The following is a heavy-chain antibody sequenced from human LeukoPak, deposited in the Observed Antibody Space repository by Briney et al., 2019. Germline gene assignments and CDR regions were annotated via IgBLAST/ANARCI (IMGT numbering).Heavy chain of an antibody. D-gene: IGHD5-18*01. V-gene: IGHV3-48*03. J-gene: IGHJ6*03. CDR1: GFTFSSYE. CDR3: ARVTQDTAMEYYYYMDV. Sequence: GSLRLSCAASGFTFSSYEMNWVRQAPGKGLEWVSYISSSGSTIYYADSVKGRFTISRDNAKNSLYLQMNSLRAEDTAVYYCARVTQDTAMEYYYYMDVWGKGTTVTVSS. CDR2: ISSSGSTI.